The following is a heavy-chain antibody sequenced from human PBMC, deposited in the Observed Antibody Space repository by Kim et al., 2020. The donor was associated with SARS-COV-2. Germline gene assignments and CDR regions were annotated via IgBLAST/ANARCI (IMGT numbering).Heavy chain of an antibody. CDR1: GFTFNNYG. Sequence: GGSLRLSCAASGFTFNNYGMSWVRQAPGKGLDWVSAMTTNGDTYYPDSVKGRFTISRDNSKNTLYLHMNSLRVEDTAIYYCAKGRGPFALIPPDPWGQGT. V-gene: IGHV3-23*01. CDR3: AKGRGPFALIPPDP. J-gene: IGHJ5*02. D-gene: IGHD2-2*01. CDR2: MTTNGDT.